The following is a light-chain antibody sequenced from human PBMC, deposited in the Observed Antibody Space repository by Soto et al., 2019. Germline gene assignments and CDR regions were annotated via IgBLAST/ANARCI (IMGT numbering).Light chain of an antibody. V-gene: IGLV2-14*01. J-gene: IGLJ1*01. CDR3: SSYTSSSSIGV. CDR2: DVS. Sequence: QSVLTQPASVSGSPGQSITISCTGTSSDVGGYNYVSWHQQHPGKAPKLMIYDVSNRPSGVSNRFSGSTPGNTASLTISGLQAEDEADEYCSSYTSSSSIGVFGTGAKVT. CDR1: SSDVGGYNY.